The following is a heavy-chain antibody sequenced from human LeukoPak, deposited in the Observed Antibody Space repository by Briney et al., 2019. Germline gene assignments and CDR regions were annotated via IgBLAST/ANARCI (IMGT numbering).Heavy chain of an antibody. CDR1: GFTFSSYS. Sequence: KPGGSLRLSCAASGFTFSSYSMNWVRQAPGKGLEWVSSISSSSSYIYYADSVKGRFTISRDNAKNSLYLQMNSLRAEDTAVYYCARVARNRNYYDSSGYYDYWGQGTLVTVSS. V-gene: IGHV3-21*01. J-gene: IGHJ4*02. D-gene: IGHD3-22*01. CDR3: ARVARNRNYYDSSGYYDY. CDR2: ISSSSSYI.